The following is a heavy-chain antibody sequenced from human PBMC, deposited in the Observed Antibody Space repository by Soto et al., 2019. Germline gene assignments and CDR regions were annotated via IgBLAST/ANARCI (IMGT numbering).Heavy chain of an antibody. J-gene: IGHJ4*02. D-gene: IGHD5-12*01. Sequence: QPQLVQSGAEVRKPGASVNVSCKASGYTFTTYGISWVRQAPGQGLEWMGWVGGYNGDPHNAQKFQGRLTMTRDTCNKTSYLEPRSRRPDDRAVFYCARVCYNGWPLEYDYGGQGTLVIVSS. CDR1: GYTFTTYG. CDR3: ARVCYNGWPLEYDY. CDR2: VGGYNGDP. V-gene: IGHV1-18*04.